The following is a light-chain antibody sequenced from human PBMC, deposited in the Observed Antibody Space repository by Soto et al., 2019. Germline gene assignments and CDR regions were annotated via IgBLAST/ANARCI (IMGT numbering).Light chain of an antibody. V-gene: IGLV2-14*01. CDR3: SSFTGSTTWV. J-gene: IGLJ3*02. CDR1: SNDVGGYDY. CDR2: EVS. Sequence: QSALTQAASVSGSLGQSITMFCTGTSNDVGGYDYVSWYQQHPGKAPKLIIYEVSNRPSGISNRFSGSKSANTASLTISGLQAEDEAEDYCSSFTGSTTWVFGGGTKLTVL.